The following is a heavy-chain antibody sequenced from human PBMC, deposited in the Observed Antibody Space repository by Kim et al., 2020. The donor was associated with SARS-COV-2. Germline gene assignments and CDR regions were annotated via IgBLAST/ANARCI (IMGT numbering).Heavy chain of an antibody. D-gene: IGHD6-19*01. CDR1: GFTFSDYY. J-gene: IGHJ6*02. Sequence: GGSLRLSCAASGFTFSDYYMSWIRQAPGKGLEWVSYISSSGSTIYYADSVKGRFTISRDNAKNSLYLQMNSLRAEDTAVYYCARDLYPIAVAGTNYYYYYGMDVWSQGATVTVS. V-gene: IGHV3-11*04. CDR2: ISSSGSTI. CDR3: ARDLYPIAVAGTNYYYYYGMDV.